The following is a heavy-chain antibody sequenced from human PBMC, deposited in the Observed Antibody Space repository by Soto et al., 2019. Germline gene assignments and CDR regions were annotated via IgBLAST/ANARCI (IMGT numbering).Heavy chain of an antibody. Sequence: QVQLVQSGAEVKEPGSSVNVSCKTSGGTFGNTAVTWVRQVPGQGLEWIGGIVPLFGTANYAQKFRGRVMITADESTSTADMDLSSLRSDDTAIYYCAREGDPGYSFGSGPLGGGRFDPWGQGTRVTVSS. CDR1: GGTFGNTA. D-gene: IGHD3-3*01. CDR3: AREGDPGYSFGSGPLGGGRFDP. J-gene: IGHJ5*02. V-gene: IGHV1-69*12. CDR2: IVPLFGTA.